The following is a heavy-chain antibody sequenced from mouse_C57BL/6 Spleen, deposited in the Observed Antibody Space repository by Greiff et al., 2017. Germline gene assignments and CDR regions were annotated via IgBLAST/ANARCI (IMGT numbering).Heavy chain of an antibody. D-gene: IGHD2-2*01. J-gene: IGHJ2*01. V-gene: IGHV2-6-1*01. Sequence: VKLEESGPGLVAPSQSLSITCTVSGFSLTSYGVHWVRQPPGKGLEWLVVIWSDGSTTYNSALKSRLSISKDNYKSQVFLKMNSLQTDDTAMYYCARHDGYDSNYFDYWGQGTTLTVSS. CDR1: GFSLTSYG. CDR3: ARHDGYDSNYFDY. CDR2: IWSDGST.